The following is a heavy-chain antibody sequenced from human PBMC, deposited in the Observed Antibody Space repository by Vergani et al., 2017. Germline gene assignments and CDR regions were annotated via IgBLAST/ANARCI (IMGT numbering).Heavy chain of an antibody. CDR3: AKDGEGYSYGYRQFDY. V-gene: IGHV3-23*04. J-gene: IGHJ4*02. CDR2: ISGSGGST. Sequence: VQLVESGGGLVKPGGSLRLSCAASGFTFSSYAMSWVRQAPGKGLEWVSAISGSGGSTYYADSVKGRFTISRDNSKNTLYLQMNSLRAEDTAVYYCAKDGEGYSYGYRQFDYWGQGTLVTVSS. CDR1: GFTFSSYA. D-gene: IGHD5-18*01.